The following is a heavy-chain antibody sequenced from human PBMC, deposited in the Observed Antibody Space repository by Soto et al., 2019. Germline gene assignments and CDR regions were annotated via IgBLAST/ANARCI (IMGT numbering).Heavy chain of an antibody. V-gene: IGHV4-31*03. Sequence: SETLSLTCTVSGGSISSGGYYWSLIRQHPGKGLEWIGYIYYSGSTYYNLSLKSRVTISVDTSKNQFSLKLSSVTAADTAVYYCARCSGGSCSWFDPWGQGTLVTVSS. CDR2: IYYSGST. CDR3: ARCSGGSCSWFDP. J-gene: IGHJ5*02. CDR1: GGSISSGGYY. D-gene: IGHD2-15*01.